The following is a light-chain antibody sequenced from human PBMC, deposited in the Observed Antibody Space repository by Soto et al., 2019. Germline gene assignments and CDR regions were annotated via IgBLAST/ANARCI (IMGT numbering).Light chain of an antibody. CDR3: QQYNDYSAWT. CDR1: QGIRND. CDR2: AAS. V-gene: IGKV1-6*01. Sequence: AIQMTQSPSSLSASVGDRVTITCRASQGIRNDLGWYQQKPGKAPKLLIYAASSLQSGVPSRFSGSGSGTDFTLTISSLQPEDFATYYCQQYNDYSAWTFGQGTKVDIK. J-gene: IGKJ1*01.